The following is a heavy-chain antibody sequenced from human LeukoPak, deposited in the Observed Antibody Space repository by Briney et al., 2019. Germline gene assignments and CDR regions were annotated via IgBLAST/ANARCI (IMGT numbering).Heavy chain of an antibody. CDR1: GFTFSSYS. D-gene: IGHD3-9*01. V-gene: IGHV3-48*04. CDR3: ARLLPLRYFDWQSSTEPDY. CDR2: ISSSSSTI. J-gene: IGHJ4*02. Sequence: GGSLRLSCAASGFTFSSYSMNWVRQAPGKGLEWVSYISSSSSTIYYADSVKGRFTISRDNAKNSLYLQMNSLRAEDTAVYYCARLLPLRYFDWQSSTEPDYWGQGTLVTVSS.